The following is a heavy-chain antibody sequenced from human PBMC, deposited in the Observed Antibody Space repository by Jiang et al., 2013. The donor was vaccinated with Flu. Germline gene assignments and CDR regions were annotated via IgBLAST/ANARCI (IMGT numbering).Heavy chain of an antibody. CDR2: ISFDGKSK. V-gene: IGHV3-30*18. CDR1: GFTFSSNG. J-gene: IGHJ4*02. CDR3: AKELRVLGIDS. D-gene: IGHD7-27*01. Sequence: QLLESGGGVVQPGMSVRLSCAASGFTFSSNGMHWVRQAPGKGLEWLAAISFDGKSKYYADSVKGRFTISGDNSKNTLYLQMNSLRAEDTAVYYCAKELRVLGIDSWGQGTLVTVPS.